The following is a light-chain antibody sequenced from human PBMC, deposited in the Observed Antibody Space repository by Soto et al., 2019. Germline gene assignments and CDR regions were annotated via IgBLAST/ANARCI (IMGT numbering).Light chain of an antibody. V-gene: IGKV3-11*01. CDR2: AAT. J-gene: IGKJ1*01. CDR3: QQRRSWPRT. CDR1: QSVSSY. Sequence: EIVLTQSPATLSLSPGERATLSCSASQSVSSYLAWYQQKPGQAPRLLISAATNRATGIPARFSGSGSRTDFTLTVNSLEPEDFAVYYCQQRRSWPRTFGQGTKVDIK.